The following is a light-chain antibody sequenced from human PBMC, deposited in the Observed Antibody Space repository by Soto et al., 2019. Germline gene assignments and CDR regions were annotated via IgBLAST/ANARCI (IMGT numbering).Light chain of an antibody. Sequence: QAAVTQPPSVSGAPGQTITISCTGSSSNIGAGYDVPWYQQLPGTAPKLLIYGDNNRPSGVPDRFSGSKSGTSASLAITGLQAEDEADYYCQSYDSSLTHVFGAGTKLTVL. V-gene: IGLV1-40*01. CDR2: GDN. J-gene: IGLJ1*01. CDR3: QSYDSSLTHV. CDR1: SSNIGAGYD.